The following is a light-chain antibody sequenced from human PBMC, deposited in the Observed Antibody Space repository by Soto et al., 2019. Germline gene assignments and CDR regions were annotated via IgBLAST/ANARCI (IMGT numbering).Light chain of an antibody. CDR2: GAS. CDR3: QQYDRFPYS. CDR1: QGIRTE. Sequence: AIQMTQSPSSLSASVGDRVTITCRASQGIRTELGWYQQKPGKAPKLLIYGASTLQGGVPSRISGSGSGTDFTLTISSLQPEDFATYYCQQYDRFPYSFGPGTRLEIK. J-gene: IGKJ2*01. V-gene: IGKV1-6*01.